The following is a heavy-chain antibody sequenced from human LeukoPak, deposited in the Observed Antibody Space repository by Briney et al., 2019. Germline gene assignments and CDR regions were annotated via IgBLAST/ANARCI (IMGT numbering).Heavy chain of an antibody. D-gene: IGHD4-17*01. CDR3: ARRPQYGSYDY. CDR2: ISHSGST. CDR1: GGSLTDYH. V-gene: IGHV4-34*10. Sequence: SETLSLTCVVSGGSLTDYHWNWIRQSPGKGLEWIGEISHSGSTTYNPSLKSRLTMSVDTSKNQFSLKLRSVTAADTAVYYCARRPQYGSYDYWGQGTLVTVSS. J-gene: IGHJ4*02.